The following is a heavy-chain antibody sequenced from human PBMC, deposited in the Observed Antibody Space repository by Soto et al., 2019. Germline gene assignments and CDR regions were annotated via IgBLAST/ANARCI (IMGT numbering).Heavy chain of an antibody. Sequence: EVQLVESGGGLVQPGGSLRLYCVASGFMFDSYAMNWVRQAPGKGLEWVSYISPGGDRIYYAESLKGRITISRDHARNSLSLQMIILSDEATAVYYCTKSADSAGWGVDFWGQGTLVTVSS. CDR2: ISPGGDRI. D-gene: IGHD6-19*01. CDR3: TKSADSAGWGVDF. J-gene: IGHJ4*02. CDR1: GFMFDSYA. V-gene: IGHV3-48*02.